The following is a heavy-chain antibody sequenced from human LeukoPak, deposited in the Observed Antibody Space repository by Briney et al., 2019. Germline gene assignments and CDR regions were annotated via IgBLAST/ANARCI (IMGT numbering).Heavy chain of an antibody. CDR2: INPSGGST. V-gene: IGHV1-46*01. J-gene: IGHJ6*03. D-gene: IGHD3-3*01. CDR3: ARDRGTIFGVVSLSDYYYMDV. Sequence: GASVKVSCKASGYTFTSYYMHWVRQAPGQGLEWMGIINPSGGSTSYAQKFQGRVTVTRDTSTSTVYMELSSLRSEDTAVYYCARDRGTIFGVVSLSDYYYMDVWGKGTTVTVSS. CDR1: GYTFTSYY.